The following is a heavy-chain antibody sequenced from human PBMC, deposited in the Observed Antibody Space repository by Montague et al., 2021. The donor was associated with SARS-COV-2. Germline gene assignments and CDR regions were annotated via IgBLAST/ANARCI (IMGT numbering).Heavy chain of an antibody. J-gene: IGHJ6*02. Sequence: SETLPLTCTVSGGSISSSSYYWGWIRQPPGKGLEWIGSIYYSGSTYYNPSLKSRVTISVDTSKNQFSLKLSSVTAADTAVYYCARDKAEYIVVVPAVPLAYGMDVWGQGTTVTDSS. D-gene: IGHD2-2*01. CDR3: ARDKAEYIVVVPAVPLAYGMDV. V-gene: IGHV4-39*07. CDR1: GGSISSSSYY. CDR2: IYYSGST.